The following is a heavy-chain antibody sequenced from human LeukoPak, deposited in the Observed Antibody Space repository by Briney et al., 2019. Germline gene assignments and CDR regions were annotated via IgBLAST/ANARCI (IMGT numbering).Heavy chain of an antibody. CDR3: ARDPNCSGGSCTHYYYYYGMDV. D-gene: IGHD2-15*01. J-gene: IGHJ6*02. CDR2: IYYSGST. Sequence: PSETLSLTCTVSGGSISSSSYYWGWIRQPPGKGLEWIGSIYYSGSTYYNPSLKSRVTISVDTSKNQFSLKLSSVTAADTAVYYCARDPNCSGGSCTHYYYYYGMDVWGQGTTVTVSS. CDR1: GGSISSSSYY. V-gene: IGHV4-39*07.